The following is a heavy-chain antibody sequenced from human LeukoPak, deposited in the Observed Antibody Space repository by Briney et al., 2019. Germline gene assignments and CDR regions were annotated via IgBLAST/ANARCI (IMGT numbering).Heavy chain of an antibody. V-gene: IGHV4-59*08. J-gene: IGHJ5*02. Sequence: NPSETLSLTCTVSGGSISSYYWSWTRQPPGKGLEWIGYTYYSGSTNYNPSLKSRVTISVDTSKNQFSLKLSSVTAADTAVYYCARHGLFRVSSNWFDPWGQGTLVTVSS. CDR3: ARHGLFRVSSNWFDP. D-gene: IGHD3-10*01. CDR2: TYYSGST. CDR1: GGSISSYY.